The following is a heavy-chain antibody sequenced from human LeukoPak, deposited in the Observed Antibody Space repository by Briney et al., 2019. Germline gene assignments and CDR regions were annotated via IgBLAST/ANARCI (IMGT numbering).Heavy chain of an antibody. D-gene: IGHD1-26*01. CDR3: ARASSGSYSNRDAFAI. CDR1: GYTFTGYY. J-gene: IGHJ3*02. V-gene: IGHV1-46*01. Sequence: VASVKVSCKAAGYTFTGYYMHWVRQAPGQGLEWMGIINPSGGSTSYAQKFQGRVTMTRDMSTTTVYMELNSLRSEDTAVYYCARASSGSYSNRDAFAIWGQGTMVTVPS. CDR2: INPSGGST.